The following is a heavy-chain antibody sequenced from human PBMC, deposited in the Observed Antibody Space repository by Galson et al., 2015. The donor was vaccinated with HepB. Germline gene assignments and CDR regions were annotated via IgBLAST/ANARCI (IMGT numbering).Heavy chain of an antibody. CDR3: ARAPKTYCSSTSCYPTGPNWFDP. J-gene: IGHJ5*02. Sequence: SVKVSCKASGYTFTSYAMHWVRQAPGQRLEWMGWINAGNGNTKYSQKFQGRDTITRDTSASTAYMELSSLRSEDTAVYYCARAPKTYCSSTSCYPTGPNWFDPWGQGTLVTVSS. CDR2: INAGNGNT. D-gene: IGHD2-2*01. CDR1: GYTFTSYA. V-gene: IGHV1-3*01.